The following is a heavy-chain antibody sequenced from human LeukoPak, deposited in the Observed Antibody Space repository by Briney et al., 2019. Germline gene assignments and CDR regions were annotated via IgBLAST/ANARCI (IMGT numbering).Heavy chain of an antibody. J-gene: IGHJ4*02. Sequence: GGSLRLSCAASGFMFSSNWMSWVRQAPGKGLEWVSAISGSGGSTYYADSVKGRFTISRDNSKNTLYLQMNSLRAEDTAVYYCAKNTYGDYGDYWGQGTLVTVSS. CDR2: ISGSGGST. D-gene: IGHD4-17*01. CDR3: AKNTYGDYGDY. CDR1: GFMFSSNW. V-gene: IGHV3-23*01.